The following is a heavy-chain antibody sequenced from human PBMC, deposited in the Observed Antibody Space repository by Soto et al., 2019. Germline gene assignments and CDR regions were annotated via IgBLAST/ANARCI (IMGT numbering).Heavy chain of an antibody. V-gene: IGHV4-59*08. D-gene: IGHD5-18*01. CDR1: GGSISSYY. CDR2: IYYSGST. CDR3: ARHLYSYGVVRFAP. J-gene: IGHJ5*02. Sequence: PSETLSLTCTVSGGSISSYYWSWIRQPPGKGLEWIGYIYYSGSTNYNPSLKSRVTISVDTSKNQFSLKLSSVTAADTAVYYCARHLYSYGVVRFAPWGQRTLVTVSS.